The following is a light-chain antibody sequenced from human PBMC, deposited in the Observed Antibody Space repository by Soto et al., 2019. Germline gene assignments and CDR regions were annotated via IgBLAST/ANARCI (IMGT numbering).Light chain of an antibody. CDR3: QQYNTYPWT. V-gene: IGKV1-5*01. CDR2: DAS. Sequence: EIQLIPVLATLSEKVGDRVTITCRASQSISNWLAWYQQEPGKAPKVLIYDASSLESGVPSRFSGSGSGTEFTLTISSLQPDGFAPYYCQQYNTYPWTFGQGTEV. J-gene: IGKJ1*01. CDR1: QSISNW.